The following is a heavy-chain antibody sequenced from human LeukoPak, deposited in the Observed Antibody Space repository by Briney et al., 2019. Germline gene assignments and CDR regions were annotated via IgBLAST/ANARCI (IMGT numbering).Heavy chain of an antibody. CDR3: ARSGNDGGEIDY. CDR2: IYYSGST. CDR1: GVSISSYY. Sequence: SETLSLTCTVSGVSISSYYWSWIRQPPAKGLEWIGYIYYSGSTNYNPSLKSRVTISVDTSKNQFSLKLSSVTSADTAVYYCARSGNDGGEIDYWGQGTLVTVSS. V-gene: IGHV4-59*01. J-gene: IGHJ4*02. D-gene: IGHD1-1*01.